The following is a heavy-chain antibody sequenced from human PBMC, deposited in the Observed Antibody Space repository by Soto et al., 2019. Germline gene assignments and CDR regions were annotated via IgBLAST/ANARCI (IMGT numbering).Heavy chain of an antibody. Sequence: TLSLTCAVSGGSISSGGYSWSWIRQPPVKGLEWIGYIDQSGSTYYNPSLKSRVTILVGRSKNQFSLKLSSVTAADTAVYYCARCRDLYAADAFDIWGQALMLTLS. D-gene: IGHD2-2*01. CDR2: IDQSGST. CDR3: ARCRDLYAADAFDI. CDR1: GGSISSGGYS. J-gene: IGHJ3*02. V-gene: IGHV4-30-2*01.